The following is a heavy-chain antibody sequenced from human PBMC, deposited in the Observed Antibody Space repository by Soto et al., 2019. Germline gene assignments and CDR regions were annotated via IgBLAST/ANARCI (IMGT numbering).Heavy chain of an antibody. D-gene: IGHD3-16*01. CDR1: VDSFGNFY. J-gene: IGHJ2*01. Sequence: SETLSLTCTVSVDSFGNFYWSWIRQPAGKGLESIGRLSAPGRTNYSPSLQSRVTMSLDTSKNRFSLRLTSVSAADTAVYFCARGLGRYFNLWGRGTLVTVSS. CDR2: LSAPGRT. CDR3: ARGLGRYFNL. V-gene: IGHV4-4*07.